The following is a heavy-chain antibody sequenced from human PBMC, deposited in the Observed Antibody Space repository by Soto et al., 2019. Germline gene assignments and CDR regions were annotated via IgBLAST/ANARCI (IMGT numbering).Heavy chain of an antibody. CDR1: GFTLSGYA. CDR3: ARRARPDFYYMDG. J-gene: IGHJ6*03. V-gene: IGHV3-64*01. Sequence: EVQLAESGGGLAQPRGSLRLSCAATGFTLSGYAMDWVRQAPGKGLEYVSGISSNGVGTYYANSVQGRFTISRDNSKNTVYLQMGSLRPEDMAVYYCARRARPDFYYMDGWGKGTTVTVSS. D-gene: IGHD6-6*01. CDR2: ISSNGVGT.